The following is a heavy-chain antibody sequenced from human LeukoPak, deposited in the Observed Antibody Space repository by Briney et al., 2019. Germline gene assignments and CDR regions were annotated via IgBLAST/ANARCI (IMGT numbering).Heavy chain of an antibody. V-gene: IGHV4-39*07. CDR2: IYYSGST. CDR1: GGSVSSSFSY. J-gene: IGHJ4*02. D-gene: IGHD3-10*01. Sequence: SETLSLTCTVSGGSVSSSFSYWGWIRQPPGKGLEWIGSIYYSGSTYSNPSLKSRVTISVDTSKNQFSLELNSVTAADTAVYYCARAIWYYGSLPDYWGQGTLVTVSS. CDR3: ARAIWYYGSLPDY.